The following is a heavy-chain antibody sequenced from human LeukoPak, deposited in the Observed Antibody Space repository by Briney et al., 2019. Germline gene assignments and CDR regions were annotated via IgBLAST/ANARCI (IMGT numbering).Heavy chain of an antibody. CDR3: ARADIAAAGKGYYYYYMDV. CDR1: GYTFTGYY. Sequence: ASVKVSCKASGYTFTGYYMHWVRQAPGQGLEWMGWINPNSGGTNYAQKFQGRVTMTRDTSISTAYMELSRLRSDDTAVYYCARADIAAAGKGYYYYYMDVWGKGTTVTISS. J-gene: IGHJ6*03. D-gene: IGHD6-13*01. CDR2: INPNSGGT. V-gene: IGHV1-2*02.